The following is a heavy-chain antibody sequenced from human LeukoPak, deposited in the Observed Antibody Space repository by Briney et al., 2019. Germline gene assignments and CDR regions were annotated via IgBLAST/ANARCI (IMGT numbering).Heavy chain of an antibody. J-gene: IGHJ4*02. V-gene: IGHV4-39*07. CDR2: IYHSGST. CDR3: ARDIGGPLDY. D-gene: IGHD2-15*01. CDR1: GGPISSSSYY. Sequence: MSSETLSLTCTVSGGPISSSSYYWGWIRQPPGKGLEWFGSIYHSGSTYYNPSLKSRVTISVDTSKNQLSLKLTSVTAADTAVYYCARDIGGPLDYWGQGTLVTVSS.